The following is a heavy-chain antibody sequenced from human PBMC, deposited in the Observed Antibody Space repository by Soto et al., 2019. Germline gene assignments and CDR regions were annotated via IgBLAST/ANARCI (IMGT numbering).Heavy chain of an antibody. CDR2: IKTDGSST. D-gene: IGHD5-18*01. Sequence: EVQLVESGGGLVQPGGSLRLSCAASGFSFSSYWIHWVRQAPGKGLVWVSRIKTDGSSTDYADSVKGRFTISRDNAKNTLYLQMKILRAEGTAVYYCAKREGNTYGLFHWGQGTLVTVSS. CDR3: AKREGNTYGLFH. J-gene: IGHJ4*02. V-gene: IGHV3-74*01. CDR1: GFSFSSYW.